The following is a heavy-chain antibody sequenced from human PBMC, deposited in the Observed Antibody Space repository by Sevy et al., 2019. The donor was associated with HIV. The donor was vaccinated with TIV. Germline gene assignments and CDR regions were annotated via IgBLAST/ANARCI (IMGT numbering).Heavy chain of an antibody. CDR2: LYYSGSI. D-gene: IGHD2-21*01. V-gene: IGHV4-59*01. CDR1: GDSISSYF. J-gene: IGHJ4*02. Sequence: SETLSLTCNVSGDSISSYFWSWFRQPPGKGLEWIGYLYYSGSIEHNPSLRSRVTISVDTSKKHFSMKLRSVTAADTAMYYCARDSAVVPRALVYWGQGTLVTVSS. CDR3: ARDSAVVPRALVY.